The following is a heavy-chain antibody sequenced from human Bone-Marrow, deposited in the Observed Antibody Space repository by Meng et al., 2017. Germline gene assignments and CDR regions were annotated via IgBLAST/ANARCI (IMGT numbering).Heavy chain of an antibody. Sequence: QVLLQESGPGLVKPSGTLSLTCAFYGGSFSAYDWSWIRQPPGKGLEWLGQINHSGSTNDNPSLKSRVTISIDTSRNQLSLKLSSVTAADTAVYYCRLAYCMGDCVDYWGQGTLVTVSS. J-gene: IGHJ4*02. D-gene: IGHD2-21*01. CDR3: RLAYCMGDCVDY. V-gene: IGHV4-34*10. CDR2: INHSGST. CDR1: GGSFSAYD.